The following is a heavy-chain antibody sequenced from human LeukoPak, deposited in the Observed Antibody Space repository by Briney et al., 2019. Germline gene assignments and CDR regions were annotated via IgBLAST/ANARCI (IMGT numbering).Heavy chain of an antibody. V-gene: IGHV3-48*01. D-gene: IGHD3-3*01. J-gene: IGHJ4*02. CDR2: ISGSSTTI. CDR3: ARGLRFLEWLLDY. CDR1: GFSFSNYY. Sequence: GGSLRLSCAGSGFSFSNYYMNWVRQAPGKGLEWVSSISGSSTTIYYADSVKGRFNISRDNAKNSLYLQMNSLRAEDTAVYYCARGLRFLEWLLDYWGQGTLVTVSS.